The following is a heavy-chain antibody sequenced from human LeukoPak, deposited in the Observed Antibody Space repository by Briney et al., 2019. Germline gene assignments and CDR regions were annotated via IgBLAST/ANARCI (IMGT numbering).Heavy chain of an antibody. J-gene: IGHJ4*02. CDR3: ARGAYDYVWGSYRPIYYFDY. V-gene: IGHV3-9*01. D-gene: IGHD3-16*02. CDR2: ISWHSGTI. Sequence: GRSLRLSCAASGFTFDDYAMHWVRQAPGKGLEWVSGISWHSGTIDYADSVKGRFTISRDNAKNSLYLQMNSLRAEDTALYYCARGAYDYVWGSYRPIYYFDYWGQGTLVTVSS. CDR1: GFTFDDYA.